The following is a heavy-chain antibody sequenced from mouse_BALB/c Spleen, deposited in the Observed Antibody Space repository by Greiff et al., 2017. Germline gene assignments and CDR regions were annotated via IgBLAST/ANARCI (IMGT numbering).Heavy chain of an antibody. CDR3: ARDGGNYVGAWFAY. CDR2: ISSGGST. Sequence: EVMLVESGGGLVKPGGSLKLSCAASGFTFSSYAMSWVRQTPEKRLEWVASISSGGSTYYPDSVKGRFTISRDNARNILYLQMSSLRSEDTAMYYCARDGGNYVGAWFAYWGQGTLVTVSA. J-gene: IGHJ3*01. CDR1: GFTFSSYA. V-gene: IGHV5-6-5*01. D-gene: IGHD2-1*01.